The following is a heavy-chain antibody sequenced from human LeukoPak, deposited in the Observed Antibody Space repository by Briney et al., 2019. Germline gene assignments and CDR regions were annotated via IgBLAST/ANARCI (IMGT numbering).Heavy chain of an antibody. D-gene: IGHD2-2*03. V-gene: IGHV3-33*01. J-gene: IGHJ4*02. CDR2: IWYDGSNK. CDR1: GFTFSSYG. CDR3: ARGFGYCSGTSCYHDN. Sequence: GGSLRLSCAASGFTFSSYGMHWVRQAPGKGLEWVAVIWYDGSNKYYADSVKGRFTISRDNSKNTLYLQMNSLRAEDTAVYYCARGFGYCSGTSCYHDNWGQGTLVTVSS.